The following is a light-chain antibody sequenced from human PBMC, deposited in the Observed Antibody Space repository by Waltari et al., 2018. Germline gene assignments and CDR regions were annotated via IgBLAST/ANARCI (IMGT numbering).Light chain of an antibody. CDR1: QSISSW. CDR3: QQYYGYPRT. CDR2: KAS. Sequence: DIQMTQSPSTLSASVGDRVTNTCRASQSISSWLAWYQQKPGKVPKFLIYKASTLESGVPSRFSGSGSGTEFTLTISGLQPDDFATYYCQQYYGYPRTFGQGTKVEFK. J-gene: IGKJ1*01. V-gene: IGKV1-5*03.